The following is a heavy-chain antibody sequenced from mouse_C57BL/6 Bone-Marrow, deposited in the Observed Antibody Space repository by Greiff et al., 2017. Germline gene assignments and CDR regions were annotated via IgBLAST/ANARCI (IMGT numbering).Heavy chain of an antibody. Sequence: QVQLKQPGAELVRPGSSVKLSCKASGYTFTSYWMDWVKQRPGQGLEWIGNIYPSDSETHYNQKFKDKATLTVDKSSSTAYMQLSSLTSEDSAVYYCASYGSIYWYFDVWGTGTTVTVSS. V-gene: IGHV1-61*01. J-gene: IGHJ1*03. CDR2: IYPSDSET. CDR1: GYTFTSYW. CDR3: ASYGSIYWYFDV. D-gene: IGHD1-1*01.